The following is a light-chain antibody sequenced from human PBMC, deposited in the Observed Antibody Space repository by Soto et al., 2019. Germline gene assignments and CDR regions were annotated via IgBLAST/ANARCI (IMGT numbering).Light chain of an antibody. J-gene: IGLJ1*01. Sequence: QYALTQPASVSGSPGQSIAISWTGTSSDVGGYDYVSWYQQHPGKAPKLMIYDVSNRPSGVSNRFSGSKSDNTASLTISGLQAEDEADYYCSSYTSSSTYVFGTGTKLTVL. CDR1: SSDVGGYDY. CDR3: SSYTSSSTYV. CDR2: DVS. V-gene: IGLV2-14*03.